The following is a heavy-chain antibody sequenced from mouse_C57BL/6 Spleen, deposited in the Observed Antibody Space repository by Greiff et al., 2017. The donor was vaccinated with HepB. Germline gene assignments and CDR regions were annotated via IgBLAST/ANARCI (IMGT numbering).Heavy chain of an antibody. CDR3: ARYSNYGRVGYFDY. V-gene: IGHV7-3*01. D-gene: IGHD2-1*01. CDR1: GFTFTDYY. Sequence: EVMLVESGGGLVQPGGSLSLSCAASGFTFTDYYMSWVRQPPGKALEWLGFIRNKANGYTTEYSASVKGRFTISRDNSQSILYLQMNALRAEDSATYYCARYSNYGRVGYFDYWGQGTTLTVSS. CDR2: IRNKANGYTT. J-gene: IGHJ2*01.